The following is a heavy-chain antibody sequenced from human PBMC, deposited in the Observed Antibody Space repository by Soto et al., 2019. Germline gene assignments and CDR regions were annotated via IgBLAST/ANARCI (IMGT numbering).Heavy chain of an antibody. D-gene: IGHD2-15*01. Sequence: AGGSLRLSCTASGGTFITYGMHWVRQAPGKGLEWVAIIWYDGSNKYYADSVKGRFTISRDNSKNTLYLQMNSLRAEDTALYYCARADCTGAYCYSWPFNYGVDVWGQGTTVTVSS. CDR1: GGTFITYG. V-gene: IGHV3-33*08. CDR3: ARADCTGAYCYSWPFNYGVDV. J-gene: IGHJ6*02. CDR2: IWYDGSNK.